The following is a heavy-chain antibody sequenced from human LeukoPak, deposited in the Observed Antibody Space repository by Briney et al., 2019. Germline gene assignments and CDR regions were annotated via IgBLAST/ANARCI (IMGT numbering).Heavy chain of an antibody. Sequence: GASVKVSCKASGYTFTIYDINWVRQATGQGLEWMGWMNPNSGNTGYAQKFQGRVTITRNTSISTAYMELSSLRSEDTAVYYCARVYYYGSGSYYLFDYWGQGTLVTVSS. V-gene: IGHV1-8*03. CDR2: MNPNSGNT. J-gene: IGHJ4*02. CDR3: ARVYYYGSGSYYLFDY. CDR1: GYTFTIYD. D-gene: IGHD3-10*01.